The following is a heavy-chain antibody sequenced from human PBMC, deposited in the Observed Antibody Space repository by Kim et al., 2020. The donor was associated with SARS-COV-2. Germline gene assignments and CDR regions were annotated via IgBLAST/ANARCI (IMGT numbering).Heavy chain of an antibody. D-gene: IGHD6-19*01. V-gene: IGHV3-23*01. J-gene: IGHJ4*02. CDR2: ISSGYST. CDR3: AKRYVSGGGHFDY. CDR1: GFTFSNYA. Sequence: GGSLRLSCATSGFTFSNYAMSWIRQAPGKGLEWVSSISSGYSTHYADSVKDRFTISRDNSENTLYLDINSLRAEDTAVYYCAKRYVSGGGHFDYWGQGTL.